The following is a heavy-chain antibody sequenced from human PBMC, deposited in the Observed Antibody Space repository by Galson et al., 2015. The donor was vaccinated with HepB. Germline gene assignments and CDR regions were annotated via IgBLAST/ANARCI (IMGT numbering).Heavy chain of an antibody. CDR2: ISGSGGST. CDR3: AKDHHYCSSTSCYMDY. J-gene: IGHJ4*02. Sequence: SLRLSCAASGFTFSSYAMSWVRQAPGKGLEWVSAISGSGGSTYYADSVKGRFTISRDNSKNTLYLQMNSLRAEDTAVYYCAKDHHYCSSTSCYMDYWGQGTLVTVSS. D-gene: IGHD2-2*02. V-gene: IGHV3-23*01. CDR1: GFTFSSYA.